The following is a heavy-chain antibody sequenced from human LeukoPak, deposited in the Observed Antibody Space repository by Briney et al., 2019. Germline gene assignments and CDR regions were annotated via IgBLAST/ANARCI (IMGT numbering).Heavy chain of an antibody. CDR1: GGSISSSSYY. D-gene: IGHD3-3*01. Sequence: SETLSLTCTVSGGSISSSSYYWGWIRQPPGKGPEWIGSIYYSGSTYYNPSLKSRVTISVDTSKNQFSLKLSSVTAADTAVYYCARHYYDFWSGYFFDYWGQGTLVTVSS. V-gene: IGHV4-39*01. CDR3: ARHYYDFWSGYFFDY. J-gene: IGHJ4*02. CDR2: IYYSGST.